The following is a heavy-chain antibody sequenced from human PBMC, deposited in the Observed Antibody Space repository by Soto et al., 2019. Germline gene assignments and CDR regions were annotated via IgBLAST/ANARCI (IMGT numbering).Heavy chain of an antibody. J-gene: IGHJ4*02. CDR3: TFSDSSGSLEY. CDR1: GFTFSTYS. CDR2: ISGGGGNT. Sequence: PGGSLRLSCAASGFTFSTYSMKWVRQAPGKGLEWVSCISGGGGNTKYADSVKGRFTISRDNSKNTVYLQMNSLRVEDTALYYCTFSDSSGSLEYWGQGTQVTVSS. D-gene: IGHD3-22*01. V-gene: IGHV3-23*01.